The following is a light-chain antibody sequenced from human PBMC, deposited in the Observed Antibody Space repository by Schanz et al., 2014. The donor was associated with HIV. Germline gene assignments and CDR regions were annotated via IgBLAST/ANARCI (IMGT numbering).Light chain of an antibody. J-gene: IGKJ2*01. CDR2: AAS. CDR3: QQYNNWYT. V-gene: IGKV1-27*01. Sequence: DIQLSQSPSFLSASVGDRVTITCRASQGISSYLAWYQQKPGKVPKLLMYAASTLQSGVPSRFSGSGSGTEFTLTISSLQSEDFAVYYCQQYNNWYTFGQGTRLEIK. CDR1: QGISSY.